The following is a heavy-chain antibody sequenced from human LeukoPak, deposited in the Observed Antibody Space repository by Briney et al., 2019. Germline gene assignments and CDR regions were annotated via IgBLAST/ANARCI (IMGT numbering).Heavy chain of an antibody. CDR1: GFTFSSYW. CDR3: ARARGIMITFGGVDYGMDV. D-gene: IGHD3-16*01. J-gene: IGHJ6*02. Sequence: GGSLRLSCAASGFTFSSYWMSWVRQAPGKGLEWVANIKQDGSEKYYVDSVKGRFTISRDNAKNSPYLQMNSLRAEDTAVYYCARARGIMITFGGVDYGMDVWGQGTTVTVSS. CDR2: IKQDGSEK. V-gene: IGHV3-7*01.